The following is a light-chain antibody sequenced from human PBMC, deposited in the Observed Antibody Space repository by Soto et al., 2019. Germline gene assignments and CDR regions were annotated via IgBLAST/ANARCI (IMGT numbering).Light chain of an antibody. CDR1: SSDVGGYNF. CDR2: DVT. Sequence: QSVLTQPASVSGTPGQSITIACTGTSSDVGGYNFVSWYQQHPGKAPKLMIYDVTIRPSGVSSRFSGSKSGNTASLTISGLQAEDEADYYCCSYTSSSTLVFGTGTKVTVL. J-gene: IGLJ1*01. CDR3: CSYTSSSTLV. V-gene: IGLV2-14*01.